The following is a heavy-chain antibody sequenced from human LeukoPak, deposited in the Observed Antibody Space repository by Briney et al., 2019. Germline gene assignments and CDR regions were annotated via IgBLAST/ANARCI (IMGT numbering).Heavy chain of an antibody. CDR1: GGSISSGGYY. J-gene: IGHJ4*02. CDR3: ARGIESYGDYGY. V-gene: IGHV4-61*02. CDR2: IYTSGST. Sequence: PSQTLSLTRTVSGGSISSGGYYYSWIRQPAGKELEWIGRIYTSGSTNYNPSLKSRVTISIDTSKNQFSLKLSSLAAADTAIYYCARGIESYGDYGYWGQGILVTVSS. D-gene: IGHD4-17*01.